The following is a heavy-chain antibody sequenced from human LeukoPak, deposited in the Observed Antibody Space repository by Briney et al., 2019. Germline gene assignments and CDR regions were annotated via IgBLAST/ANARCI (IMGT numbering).Heavy chain of an antibody. CDR1: GFTFGNYA. CDR3: AINYACDY. J-gene: IGHJ4*02. V-gene: IGHV3-7*01. Sequence: PGGSLRLSCAASGFTFGNYAMSWVRQAPGKGLEWVANIKQDGSEKYYVDSVKGRFTISRDNAKNSLYLQMNSLRAEDTAVYYCAINYACDYWGQGTLVTVSS. D-gene: IGHD2-2*01. CDR2: IKQDGSEK.